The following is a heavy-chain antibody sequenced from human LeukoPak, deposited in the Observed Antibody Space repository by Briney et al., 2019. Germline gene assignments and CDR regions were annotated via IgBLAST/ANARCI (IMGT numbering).Heavy chain of an antibody. Sequence: ASVKVSCKTSGYTFTDYYIHWVRQAPGQGLEWMGWINPKSGATDFAQKFQGRITLTRDTSITTAHMEMNRLTSDDTAVYFCTIDEWELPGYWGQGTRVTVAT. J-gene: IGHJ4*02. V-gene: IGHV1-2*02. D-gene: IGHD1-26*01. CDR2: INPKSGAT. CDR3: TIDEWELPGY. CDR1: GYTFTDYY.